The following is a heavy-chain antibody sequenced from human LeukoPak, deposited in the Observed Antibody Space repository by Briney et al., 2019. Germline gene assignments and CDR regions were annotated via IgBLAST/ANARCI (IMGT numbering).Heavy chain of an antibody. J-gene: IGHJ4*02. CDR3: AKSNTESQTTVGN. CDR1: GFTFNTYG. V-gene: IGHV3-33*06. D-gene: IGHD1-14*01. Sequence: SLRLXCAASGFTFNTYGMQWVRQAPGKGLEWIAVVWSDGSNIFYADSVEGRFTISRDNSKNTLYLQMNSLRAEDTAVYYCAKSNTESQTTVGNWGQGTLVSVSS. CDR2: VWSDGSNI.